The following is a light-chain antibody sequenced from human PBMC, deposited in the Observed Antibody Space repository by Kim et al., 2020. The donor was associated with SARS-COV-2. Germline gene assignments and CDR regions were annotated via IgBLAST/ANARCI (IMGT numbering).Light chain of an antibody. CDR2: GAS. V-gene: IGKV3-20*01. CDR1: QSVYSGY. CDR3: QQYTESSFT. Sequence: VVLTQSPGTLSLSPGERATLSCRASQSVYSGYFGWYQQKPGQAPRLLIYGASNRATGIPDRFSGSGSGTDFSLTISRLEPEDFAVYYCQQYTESSFTFGQGTKLEI. J-gene: IGKJ2*01.